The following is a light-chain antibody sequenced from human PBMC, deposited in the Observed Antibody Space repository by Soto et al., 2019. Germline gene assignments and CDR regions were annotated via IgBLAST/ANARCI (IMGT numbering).Light chain of an antibody. CDR1: QDSGRS. V-gene: IGKV1D-16*01. CDR3: HRYHAYPVT. CDR2: GAS. Sequence: DIQMTQSPSSLSASVGDKVSITCRASQDSGRSLAWYQQKPDTAPKSLIFGASTLQSGVPSRFSGSGSGTDFTLTINDLQPEDFATYYCHRYHAYPVTFGGGTKVEI. J-gene: IGKJ4*01.